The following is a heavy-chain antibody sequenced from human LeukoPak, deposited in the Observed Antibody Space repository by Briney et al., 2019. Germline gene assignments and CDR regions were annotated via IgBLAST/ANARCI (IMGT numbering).Heavy chain of an antibody. J-gene: IGHJ4*02. D-gene: IGHD3-3*01. CDR2: ISYDGSNK. V-gene: IGHV3-30*18. Sequence: GGSLRLSCAASGFTFSSYGMHWVRQAPGKGLEWVAVISYDGSNKYYADSVKGRFTISRDNSRNTLYLQMNSLRAEDTAVYYCAKDSLVYYDFWSGYLDYWGQGTLVTVSS. CDR3: AKDSLVYYDFWSGYLDY. CDR1: GFTFSSYG.